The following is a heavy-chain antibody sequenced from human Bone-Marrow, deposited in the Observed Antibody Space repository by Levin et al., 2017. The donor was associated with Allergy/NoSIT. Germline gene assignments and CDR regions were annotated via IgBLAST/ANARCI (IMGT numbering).Heavy chain of an antibody. J-gene: IGHJ4*02. CDR2: IFHSGST. D-gene: IGHD1-1*01. V-gene: IGHV4-4*01. CDR3: AKSPESWKLDY. CDR1: GVSISSSNW. Sequence: KTGGSLRLSCAVSGVSISSSNWWSWVRQPPGEGLEWIGDIFHSGSTNYNPSLKSRVTISIDKSKGQFSLNLSSVTAADTAVYFCAKSPESWKLDYWGQGALVTVSS.